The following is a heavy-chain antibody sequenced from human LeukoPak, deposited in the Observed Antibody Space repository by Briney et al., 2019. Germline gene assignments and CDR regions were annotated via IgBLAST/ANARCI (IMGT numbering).Heavy chain of an antibody. D-gene: IGHD5-18*01. CDR2: ISGSGGST. Sequence: GGSLRLSCAASGFTFSSYAMSWVRQAPGKGLEWVSAISGSGGSTYYADSVKGRFTISRDNSKNTLYLQMNSLGAEDTAVYYCAKGDARGYSYGYFDYWGQGTLVTVSS. CDR3: AKGDARGYSYGYFDY. J-gene: IGHJ4*02. V-gene: IGHV3-23*01. CDR1: GFTFSSYA.